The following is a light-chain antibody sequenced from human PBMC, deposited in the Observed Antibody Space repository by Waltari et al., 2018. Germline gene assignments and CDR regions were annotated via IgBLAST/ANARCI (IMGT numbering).Light chain of an antibody. CDR2: RAS. V-gene: IGKV1-16*01. CDR3: QQGYSYPWT. Sequence: DIQMTQSPSSLSASVGDTVTITCQASQGIGNNLNWYQQKPGKAPKLLIYRASSLQSGIPSRFSGSGSGTDFTLTISSLQPEDCATYYCQQGYSYPWTFGQGTKVEIK. J-gene: IGKJ1*01. CDR1: QGIGNN.